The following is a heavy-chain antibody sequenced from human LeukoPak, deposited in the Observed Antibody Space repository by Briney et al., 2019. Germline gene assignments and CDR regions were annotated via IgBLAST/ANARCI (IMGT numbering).Heavy chain of an antibody. V-gene: IGHV1-18*01. CDR3: ARDGGGNSAYYYYGMDV. D-gene: IGHD2-21*02. CDR1: GYTFTSYG. J-gene: IGHJ6*02. CDR2: ISAYNGNT. Sequence: ASVKVSCKASGYTFTSYGISWVRQAPGQGLEWMGWISAYNGNTNYAQKLQGRVTMTTDTSTSTAYMELRSLRSDDTAVYYCARDGGGNSAYYYYGMDVWGQGTTVTVSS.